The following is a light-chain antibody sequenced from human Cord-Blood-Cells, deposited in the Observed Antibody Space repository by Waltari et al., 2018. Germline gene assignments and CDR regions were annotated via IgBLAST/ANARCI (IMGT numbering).Light chain of an antibody. V-gene: IGKV1-39*01. J-gene: IGKJ3*01. CDR2: AAS. CDR3: QQSYSTPFT. Sequence: IRMTQSPSSFSASTGDRVTITCRASQGISSYLNWYQQKPGKAPKLLIYAASSLQSGVPSRFSGSGSGTDFTLTISSLQPEDFATYYCQQSYSTPFTFGPGTKVDIK. CDR1: QGISSY.